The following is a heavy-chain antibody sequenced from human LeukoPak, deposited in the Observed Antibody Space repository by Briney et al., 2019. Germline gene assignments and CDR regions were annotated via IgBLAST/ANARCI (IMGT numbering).Heavy chain of an antibody. CDR2: IGGSGGST. V-gene: IGHV3-23*01. Sequence: GGSLRLSCAASGFTFSSYAMSWVRQAPGKGLEWVSAIGGSGGSTYYADSVKGRFTISRDNSKNTLYLQMYSLRAEDTAVYYCAKVEGASKASVYWGQGALVTVSS. CDR3: AKVEGASKASVY. CDR1: GFTFSSYA. J-gene: IGHJ4*02. D-gene: IGHD1-1*01.